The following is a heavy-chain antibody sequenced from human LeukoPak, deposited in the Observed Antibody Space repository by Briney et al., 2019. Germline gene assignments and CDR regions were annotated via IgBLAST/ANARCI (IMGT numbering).Heavy chain of an antibody. CDR2: KYYSGST. J-gene: IGHJ4*02. V-gene: IGHV4-61*01. CDR1: GVSINTCCYY. Sequence: SETLSLTCDVSGVSINTCCYYWTWIRQPPGKGLEWIGYKYYSGSTRYNSSLRSRLTISLDTSKNQFSLRLTSVTAADTAVYYCARGRSYGFDFDSWGPGTLVIVST. CDR3: ARGRSYGFDFDS. D-gene: IGHD5-18*01.